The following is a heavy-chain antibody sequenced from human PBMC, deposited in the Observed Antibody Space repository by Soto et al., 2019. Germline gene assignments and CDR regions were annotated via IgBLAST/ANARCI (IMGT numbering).Heavy chain of an antibody. V-gene: IGHV3-23*01. CDR2: ISANGGA. D-gene: IGHD2-15*01. J-gene: IGHJ4*02. CDR1: GFTFNHYA. CDR3: AKESTVAADPSSEMLCGY. Sequence: PGGSLRLSCAASGFTFNHYAMSWVRTAQGKGQERISLISANGGAFCADSVKGRFTISRDNSKKTVYLQISSQRGDDTAIYYCAKESTVAADPSSEMLCGYWDQEALVAVSS.